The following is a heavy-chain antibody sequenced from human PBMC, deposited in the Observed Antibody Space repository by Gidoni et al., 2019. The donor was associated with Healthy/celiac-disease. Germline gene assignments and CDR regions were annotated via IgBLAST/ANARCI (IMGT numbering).Heavy chain of an antibody. CDR1: GGSFSGYS. J-gene: IGHJ4*02. V-gene: IGHV4-34*01. CDR2: INHSGST. Sequence: QVQLQQWGAGLLKPSETLSLTCAVQGGSFSGYSWSWIRQPPGKGLEWIGEINHSGSTNYNPSLKSRVTISVDTSKNQFSRKLSSVTAADTAVYYCARGLRSRLDYWGQGTLVTVSS. CDR3: ARGLRSRLDY.